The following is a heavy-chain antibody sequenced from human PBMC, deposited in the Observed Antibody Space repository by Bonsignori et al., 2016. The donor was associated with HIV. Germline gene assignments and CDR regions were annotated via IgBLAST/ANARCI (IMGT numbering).Heavy chain of an antibody. Sequence: WVRQAPGQGLEWMGWMNPNSGNTGSAQKFQGRLAVTGNASISTAYMELRGLTSEDTAVYYCARGAGPQYGDYDYYYYMDVWGKGTTVTVSS. CDR2: MNPNSGNT. D-gene: IGHD2-21*02. CDR3: ARGAGPQYGDYDYYYYMDV. V-gene: IGHV1-8*01. J-gene: IGHJ6*03.